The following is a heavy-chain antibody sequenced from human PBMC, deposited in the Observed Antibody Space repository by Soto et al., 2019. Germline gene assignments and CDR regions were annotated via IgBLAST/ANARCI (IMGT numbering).Heavy chain of an antibody. CDR1: GGIFGSHG. V-gene: IGHV1-69*01. J-gene: IGHJ3*01. CDR3: VRDRRIYYSDPHDEFVASDYEV. CDR2: FIPIFRTL. Sequence: QVQLIQSAAEVKKPGSSVRVSCTASGGIFGSHGFSWVRQAPGQRLEWVGGFIPIFRTLTYTEQLQARVRIAADESTNTVYLDLSSLTSEDTAVYYCVRDRRIYYSDPHDEFVASDYEVWGQGTMVSVSS. D-gene: IGHD3-22*01.